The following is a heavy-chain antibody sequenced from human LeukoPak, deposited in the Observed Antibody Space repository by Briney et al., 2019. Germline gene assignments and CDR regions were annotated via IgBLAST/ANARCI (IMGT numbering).Heavy chain of an antibody. V-gene: IGHV4-4*07. Sequence: SETLSLTCTVSGGSISSYYWSWIRQPAGKGLEWIGRIYTSGSTNYNPSLKSRVTMSVDTSKNQFSLKLSSVTAADTAVYYCARSDNDYSSSYYFDYWGQGTLVTVSS. CDR2: IYTSGST. CDR3: ARSDNDYSSSYYFDY. D-gene: IGHD4-11*01. CDR1: GGSISSYY. J-gene: IGHJ4*02.